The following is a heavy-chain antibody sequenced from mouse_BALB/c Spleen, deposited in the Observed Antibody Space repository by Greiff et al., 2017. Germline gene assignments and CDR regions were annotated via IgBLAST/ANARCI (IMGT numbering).Heavy chain of an antibody. CDR1: GFTFSSFG. V-gene: IGHV5-17*02. Sequence: EVKLMESGGGLVQPGGSRKLSCAASGFTFSSFGMHWVRQAPEKGLEWVAYISSGSSTIYYADTVKGRFTISRDNPKNTLFLQMTSLRSEDTAMYYCARDSGYYGSSSAWFADWGQGTLVTVSA. D-gene: IGHD1-1*01. J-gene: IGHJ3*01. CDR3: ARDSGYYGSSSAWFAD. CDR2: ISSGSSTI.